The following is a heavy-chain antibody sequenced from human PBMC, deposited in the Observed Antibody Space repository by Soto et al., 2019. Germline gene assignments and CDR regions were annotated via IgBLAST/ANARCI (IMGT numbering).Heavy chain of an antibody. J-gene: IGHJ4*02. D-gene: IGHD5-12*01. CDR3: AREVDFGFDY. V-gene: IGHV3-21*01. Sequence: PGGSLRLSCAASGFIFSSYSMNWVRQAPGKGLEWISSMSSRSDYIYYADSLKGRFTISRDNAKNSLYLQMNSLRADGTAVYYCAREVDFGFDYWGQGTPVNVSS. CDR2: MSSRSDYI. CDR1: GFIFSSYS.